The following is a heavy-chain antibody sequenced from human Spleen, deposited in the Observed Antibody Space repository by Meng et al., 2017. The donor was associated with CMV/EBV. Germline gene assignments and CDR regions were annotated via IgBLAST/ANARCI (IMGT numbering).Heavy chain of an antibody. CDR2: INPSGGST. J-gene: IGHJ6*02. CDR3: ARDLVTTRGPDLYGMDV. CDR1: GYTFTSYY. V-gene: IGHV1-46*01. Sequence: ASVKVSCKASGYTFTSYYMHWVRQAPGQGLEWMGIINPSGGSTSYAQKFQGRVTMTRDTSTSTVYMELRSLRSDDTAVYYCARDLVTTRGPDLYGMDVWGQGTTVTVSS. D-gene: IGHD4-11*01.